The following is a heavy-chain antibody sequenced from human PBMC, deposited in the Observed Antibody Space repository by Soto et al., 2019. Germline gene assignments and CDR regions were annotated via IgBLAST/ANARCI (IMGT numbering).Heavy chain of an antibody. CDR3: ARRTEGYSYGFEWFDP. CDR2: IYYSGST. CDR1: GWSFSSYY. Sequence: SETLYLTCAVYGWSFSSYYWGWIRQPPGKGLEWIGSIYYSGSTYYNPSLKSRVTISVDTSKNQFSLKLSSVTAADTAVYYCARRTEGYSYGFEWFDPWGQGTLVTVSS. V-gene: IGHV4-39*01. D-gene: IGHD5-18*01. J-gene: IGHJ5*02.